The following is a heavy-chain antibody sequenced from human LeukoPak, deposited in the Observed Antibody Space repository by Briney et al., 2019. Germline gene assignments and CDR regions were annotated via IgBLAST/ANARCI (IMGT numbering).Heavy chain of an antibody. J-gene: IGHJ4*02. V-gene: IGHV3-30*03. CDR3: ARDRRYCSGGSCYFDYFFDY. D-gene: IGHD2-15*01. CDR1: GFTFSTYG. Sequence: QPGRSLILSCAASGFTFSTYGMHWVRQAPRKGLEWVAVISYDGSINFYAASVKGRFTISRDNSKNTLYLQMNSLRAEDTALYFCARDRRYCSGGSCYFDYFFDYWGQGTLVTVSS. CDR2: ISYDGSIN.